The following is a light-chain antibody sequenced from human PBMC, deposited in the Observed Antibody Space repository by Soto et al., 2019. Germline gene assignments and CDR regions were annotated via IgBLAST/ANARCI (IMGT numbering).Light chain of an antibody. V-gene: IGLV1-47*01. J-gene: IGLJ2*01. CDR3: AAWDDSQSAYVV. CDR1: SSNIGSNY. CDR2: RNN. Sequence: QSVLTQPPSASGTPGQRVTISCSGSSSNIGSNYVYWYQQLPGTAPKLLIYRNNQRPSGVPDRFSGSKSGTSASLAISGLRSEDEADYYCAAWDDSQSAYVVFGGGTKLTVL.